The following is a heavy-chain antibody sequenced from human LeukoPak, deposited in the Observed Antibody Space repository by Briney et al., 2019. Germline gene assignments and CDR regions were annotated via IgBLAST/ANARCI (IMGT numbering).Heavy chain of an antibody. D-gene: IGHD1-26*01. CDR1: GYTFTGYY. Sequence: GASVKVSXKASGYTFTGYYMHWVRQAPGQGLEWMGWINPNSGGTNYAQKFQGRVTMTRDTSISTAYMELSRLRSDDTAVYYCARDMYSGSYQPFDYWGQGTLVTVSS. V-gene: IGHV1-2*02. J-gene: IGHJ4*02. CDR3: ARDMYSGSYQPFDY. CDR2: INPNSGGT.